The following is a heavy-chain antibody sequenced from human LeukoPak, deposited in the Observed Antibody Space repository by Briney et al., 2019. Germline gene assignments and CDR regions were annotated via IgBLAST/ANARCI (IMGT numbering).Heavy chain of an antibody. CDR1: GFTFSNYW. Sequence: AGGSLRLSCAASGFTFSNYWMHWVRQAPGKGLEWVSGISDSGGRTFYADSVKGRFTVSRDNSKNTLYLQMNSLRAEDTAVYYCAKDQFPYSGSYDDAFDIWGQGTMVTVSS. D-gene: IGHD1-26*01. CDR2: ISDSGGRT. J-gene: IGHJ3*02. V-gene: IGHV3-23*01. CDR3: AKDQFPYSGSYDDAFDI.